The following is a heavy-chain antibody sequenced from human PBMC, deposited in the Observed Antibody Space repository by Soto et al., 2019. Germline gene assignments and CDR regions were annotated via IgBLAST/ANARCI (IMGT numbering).Heavy chain of an antibody. V-gene: IGHV1-69*12. Sequence: QVQLVQSGAEVKKPGSSVKVSCKASGGTFSSYAISWVRQAPGQGLEWMGGIIPIFGTANYAQKFQGRVTITADESTSTAYMELSSLRSEDTAVYYCASSGHDYGDPGKFDYRGKGTLVTVSS. CDR1: GGTFSSYA. J-gene: IGHJ4*02. CDR2: IIPIFGTA. CDR3: ASSGHDYGDPGKFDY. D-gene: IGHD4-17*01.